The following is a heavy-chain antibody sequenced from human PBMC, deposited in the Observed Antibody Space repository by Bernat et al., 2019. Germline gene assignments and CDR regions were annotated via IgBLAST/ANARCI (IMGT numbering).Heavy chain of an antibody. J-gene: IGHJ5*02. CDR1: GYTFTGYY. V-gene: IGHV1-2*06. CDR2: INPNSGGT. CDR3: ARGGDYRFDP. D-gene: IGHD3-10*01. Sequence: QVQLVQSGAEVKKPGASVKVSCKASGYTFTGYYMHWVRQAPGQGLEWMGRINPNSGGTNYAQKFKGRVTMNRDTVNSTAYMELGRLGSDDTAGYYWARGGDYRFDPWGRGTLVTVSS.